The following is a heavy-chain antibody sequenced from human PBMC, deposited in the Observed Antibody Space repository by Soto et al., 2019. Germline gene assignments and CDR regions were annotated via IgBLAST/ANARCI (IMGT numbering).Heavy chain of an antibody. D-gene: IGHD3-3*01. CDR2: IYWDDDK. J-gene: IGHJ4*02. V-gene: IGHV2-5*02. CDR1: GFSLTTSGVR. CDR3: AHRVLRTVFGLVTTTAIYFDF. Sequence: QITLNESGPTVVRPTETLTLTCRFSGFSLTTSGVRVGWIRQSPGKAPEWLTLIYWDDDKRYSASLKSRLTITKDTSKNQVVLTVSDLDPTDTATYYCAHRVLRTVFGLVTTTAIYFDFWGQGTPVAVPS.